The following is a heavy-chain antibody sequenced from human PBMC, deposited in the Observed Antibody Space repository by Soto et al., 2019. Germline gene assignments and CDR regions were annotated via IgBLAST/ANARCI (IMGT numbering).Heavy chain of an antibody. D-gene: IGHD3-9*01. CDR2: IFSIDEK. J-gene: IGHJ4*02. CDR1: GYSLSDATMG. Sequence: QVTLKESGPVLVKPTETLTLTCTVSGYSLSDATMGVSWIRQPPGKAPEWLAHIFSIDEKSYKTSLRSRFTISKDTFRSQVVLTMTNMDPVDTATYYCARIRARYDYVDYWGQGTLVTVSS. V-gene: IGHV2-26*01. CDR3: ARIRARYDYVDY.